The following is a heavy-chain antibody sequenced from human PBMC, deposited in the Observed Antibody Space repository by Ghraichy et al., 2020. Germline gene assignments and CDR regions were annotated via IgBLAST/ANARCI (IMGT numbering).Heavy chain of an antibody. V-gene: IGHV1-69*06. CDR1: GGTFSSYA. Sequence: SVKVSCKASGGTFSSYAISWVRQAPGQGLEWMGGIIPIFGTANYAQKFQGRVTITADKSTSTAYMELSSLRSEDTAVYYCARSPWTYGSGSYYKGDFDYWGQGTLVTVSS. CDR3: ARSPWTYGSGSYYKGDFDY. CDR2: IIPIFGTA. D-gene: IGHD3-10*01. J-gene: IGHJ4*02.